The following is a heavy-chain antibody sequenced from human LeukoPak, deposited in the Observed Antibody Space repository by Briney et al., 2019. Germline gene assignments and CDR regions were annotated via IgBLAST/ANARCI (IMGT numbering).Heavy chain of an antibody. D-gene: IGHD3-10*01. CDR3: AKGKYDYGSGSYQKYYFDY. CDR2: IWYDGSNK. V-gene: IGHV3-33*06. CDR1: GFTFSSYG. J-gene: IGHJ4*02. Sequence: GGSLRLSCAASGFTFSSYGMRWVRQVPGKGLEWLAVIWYDGSNKYYAASVKGRFTISRDNSKNKLYLQMTIMTAEDTAVYYCAKGKYDYGSGSYQKYYFDYWGQGTLVTVSS.